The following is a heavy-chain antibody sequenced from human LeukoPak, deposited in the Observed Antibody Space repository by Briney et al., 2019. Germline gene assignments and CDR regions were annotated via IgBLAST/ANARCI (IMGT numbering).Heavy chain of an antibody. CDR3: ARSSQGPFDWFGWFDY. CDR1: GGTFSSYA. J-gene: IGHJ4*02. D-gene: IGHD3-9*01. Sequence: ASVKVSCKASGGTFSSYAISWVRQAAGQGLEXXXXXIPIFGTANYAQKFQGRVTITADESTSTAYMELSSLRSEDTAVYYCARSSQGPFDWFGWFDYWGQGTLVTVSS. V-gene: IGHV1-69*01. CDR2: XIPIFGTA.